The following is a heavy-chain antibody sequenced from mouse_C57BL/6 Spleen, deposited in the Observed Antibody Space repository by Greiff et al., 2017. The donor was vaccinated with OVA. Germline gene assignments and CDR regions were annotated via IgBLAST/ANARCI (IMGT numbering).Heavy chain of an antibody. J-gene: IGHJ4*01. Sequence: QVQLQQPGAELVRPGTSVTLSCTASGYTFTSYWMHWVKQRPGQGLEWIGVIDPSDSYTNYNQKVKGKATLTVDTSSSTAYMQLSSLTSEDSAVYYCARAGDGSHYYAMDYWGQGTSVTVSS. V-gene: IGHV1-59*01. CDR2: IDPSDSYT. CDR3: ARAGDGSHYYAMDY. CDR1: GYTFTSYW. D-gene: IGHD1-1*01.